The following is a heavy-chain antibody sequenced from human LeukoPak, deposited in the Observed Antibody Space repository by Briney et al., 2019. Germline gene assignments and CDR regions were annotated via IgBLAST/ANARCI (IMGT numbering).Heavy chain of an antibody. D-gene: IGHD3-3*01. CDR3: ARGSDDFWSGYSPSY. J-gene: IGHJ4*02. Sequence: ASVKVSCKASGYTFTGYYMHWVRQAPGQGLEWMGWINPNSGGTNYAQKLQGRVTLTRDTSISTAYMELSRLRSDDTAVYYCARGSDDFWSGYSPSYWGQGTLVAVS. CDR1: GYTFTGYY. CDR2: INPNSGGT. V-gene: IGHV1-2*02.